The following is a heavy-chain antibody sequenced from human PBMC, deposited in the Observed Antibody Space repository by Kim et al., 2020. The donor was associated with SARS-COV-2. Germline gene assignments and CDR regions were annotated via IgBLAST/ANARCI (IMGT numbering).Heavy chain of an antibody. D-gene: IGHD1-26*01. CDR1: GFTFSSYW. CDR2: IKQDGSEK. J-gene: IGHJ4*02. Sequence: GGSLRLSCAASGFTFSSYWMSWVRQAPGKGLEWVANIKQDGSEKYYVDSVKGRFTISRDNAKNSLYLQMNSLRAEDTAVYYCARGLVGATEYYFDYWGQGTLVTVSS. CDR3: ARGLVGATEYYFDY. V-gene: IGHV3-7*04.